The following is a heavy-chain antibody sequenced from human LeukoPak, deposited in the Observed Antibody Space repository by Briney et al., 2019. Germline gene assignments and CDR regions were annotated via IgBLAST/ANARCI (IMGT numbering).Heavy chain of an antibody. Sequence: SETLSLACAVSGGSISSSNWWSWVRQPPGKGLEWIGEIYHSGSANYNPSLKSRVTISVDKSKNQFSLKLSSVTAADTAVYYCARVPGDQALDYWGQGTLVTVSS. D-gene: IGHD2-21*02. CDR2: IYHSGSA. J-gene: IGHJ4*02. CDR3: ARVPGDQALDY. CDR1: GGSISSSNW. V-gene: IGHV4-4*02.